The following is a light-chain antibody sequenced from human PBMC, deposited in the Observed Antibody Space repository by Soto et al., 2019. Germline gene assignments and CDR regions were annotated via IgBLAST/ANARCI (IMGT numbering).Light chain of an antibody. Sequence: DIQMTQSPSTLSASVGDRVTITCRASQSISSWLAWYQQKPGKAPKLLIYDASSLESGVPSRFSGSGSDTEFTLTINNLQPDDFATYHCQQYNRYPPTCGGGTK. CDR1: QSISSW. CDR3: QQYNRYPPT. CDR2: DAS. J-gene: IGKJ4*01. V-gene: IGKV1-5*01.